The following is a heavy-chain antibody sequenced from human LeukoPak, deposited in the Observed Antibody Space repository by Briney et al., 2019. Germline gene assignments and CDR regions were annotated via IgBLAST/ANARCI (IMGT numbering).Heavy chain of an antibody. D-gene: IGHD3-3*01. CDR3: AKDQSTILGYYYGMDV. J-gene: IGHJ6*02. CDR1: GFTFSSYA. CDR2: ISGSGGST. V-gene: IGHV3-23*01. Sequence: GASLRLSCAAPGFTFSSYAMSWVRQAPGKGLEWVSAISGSGGSTYYADSVKGRFTISRDNSKNTLYLQMNSLRAEDTAVYYCAKDQSTILGYYYGMDVWGQGTTVTVSS.